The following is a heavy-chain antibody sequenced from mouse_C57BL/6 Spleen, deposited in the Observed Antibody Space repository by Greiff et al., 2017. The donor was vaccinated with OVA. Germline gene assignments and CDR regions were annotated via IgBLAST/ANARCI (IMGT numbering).Heavy chain of an antibody. Sequence: QVHVKQSGAELVRPGTSVKVSCKASGYAFTNYLIEWVKQRPGQGLEWIGVINPGSGGTNYNEKFKGKATLTADKSSSTAYMQLSSLTSEDSAVYFCARGGYRDYAMDYWGQGTSVTVSS. V-gene: IGHV1-54*01. D-gene: IGHD2-14*01. CDR2: INPGSGGT. J-gene: IGHJ4*01. CDR3: ARGGYRDYAMDY. CDR1: GYAFTNYL.